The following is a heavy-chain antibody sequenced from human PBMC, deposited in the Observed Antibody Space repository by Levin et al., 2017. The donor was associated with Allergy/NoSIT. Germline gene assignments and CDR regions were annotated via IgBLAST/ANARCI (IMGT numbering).Heavy chain of an antibody. D-gene: IGHD3-10*01. CDR1: GYTFTSYG. Sequence: GESLKISCKASGYTFTSYGISWVRQAPGQGLEWMGWISAYNGNTNYAQKLQGRVTMTTDTSTSTAYMELRSLRSDDTAVYYCARDRTYYYGSGSPNWFDPWGQGTLVTVSS. CDR3: ARDRTYYYGSGSPNWFDP. J-gene: IGHJ5*02. CDR2: ISAYNGNT. V-gene: IGHV1-18*01.